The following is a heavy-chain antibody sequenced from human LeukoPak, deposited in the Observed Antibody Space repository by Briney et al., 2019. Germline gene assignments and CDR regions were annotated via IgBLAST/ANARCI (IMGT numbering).Heavy chain of an antibody. CDR3: ARDSGTTGEVKFGP. Sequence: SETLSLTCTVSGDSLTGYYWGWIRQPPGKGLEWIGNIYYTGNTYYNPSLKSRVTMSVDTSKNQFSLKLSSVTAADTAVYYCARDSGTTGEVKFGPWGQGTLVTVSS. J-gene: IGHJ5*02. CDR1: GDSLTGYY. CDR2: IYYTGNT. D-gene: IGHD3-10*01. V-gene: IGHV4-59*12.